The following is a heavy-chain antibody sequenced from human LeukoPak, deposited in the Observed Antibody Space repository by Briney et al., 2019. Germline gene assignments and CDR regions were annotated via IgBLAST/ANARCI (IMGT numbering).Heavy chain of an antibody. Sequence: GGSLRLSCAASGFTFSNAWMSWVRQAPGKGLEWVGRIKSKTDGGTTDYAAPVKGRFTISRGDSKNTLYLQMNSLKTEDTAVYYCTTDLIVVVPAAIESDWFDPWGQGTLVTVSS. CDR2: IKSKTDGGTT. V-gene: IGHV3-15*01. J-gene: IGHJ5*02. D-gene: IGHD2-2*01. CDR3: TTDLIVVVPAAIESDWFDP. CDR1: GFTFSNAW.